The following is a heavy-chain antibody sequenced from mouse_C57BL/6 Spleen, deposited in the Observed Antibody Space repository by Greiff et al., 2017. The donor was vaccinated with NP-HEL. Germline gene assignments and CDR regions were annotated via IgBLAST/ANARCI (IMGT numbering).Heavy chain of an antibody. V-gene: IGHV1-54*01. CDR1: GYAFTNYL. D-gene: IGHD2-4*01. CDR2: INPGSGGT. CDR3: AREEDYLYYFDY. J-gene: IGHJ2*01. Sequence: QVQLQQSGAELVRPGTSVKVSCKASGYAFTNYLIEWVKQRPGQGLEWIGVINPGSGGTNYNEKFKGKATLTADKSSSTAYMQLSSLTSEDSAVYFCAREEDYLYYFDYWGQGTTLTVSS.